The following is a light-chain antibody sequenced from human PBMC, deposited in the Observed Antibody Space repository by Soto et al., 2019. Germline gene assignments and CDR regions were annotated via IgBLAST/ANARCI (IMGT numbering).Light chain of an antibody. Sequence: QPVLTQSPSASASLGASVKLTCALSSGHSSYAIAWHQQQPEKGPRYLMKVNSDGSHSKGDGIPDRFSGSSSGAERYLTISSLQSDDEADYYCQTWATGIQVFGGGTKLTVL. CDR3: QTWATGIQV. CDR1: SGHSSYA. V-gene: IGLV4-69*01. CDR2: VNSDGSH. J-gene: IGLJ3*02.